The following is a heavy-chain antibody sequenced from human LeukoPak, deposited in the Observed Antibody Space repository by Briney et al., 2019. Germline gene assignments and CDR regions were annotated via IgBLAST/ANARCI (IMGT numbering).Heavy chain of an antibody. V-gene: IGHV1-8*01. CDR1: GYTFTSYD. J-gene: IGHJ5*02. CDR3: ARAGIGNYENWFDP. CDR2: MNPNSGNT. D-gene: IGHD1-7*01. Sequence: APVKVSCKASGYTFTSYDINWVRQAPGQGLEWMGWMNPNSGNTGYAQKFQGRVTMTRNTSISTAYMELSSLRSEDTAVYYCARAGIGNYENWFDPWGQGTLVTVSS.